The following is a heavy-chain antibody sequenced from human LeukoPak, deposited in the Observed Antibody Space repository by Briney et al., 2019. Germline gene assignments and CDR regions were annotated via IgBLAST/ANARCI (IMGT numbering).Heavy chain of an antibody. CDR3: ARDDYSSGYYLDY. J-gene: IGHJ4*02. Sequence: GASVKVSCKASGYTFTGYYMHWVRQAPGQGLEWMGRINPNSGGTSYAQKFQGRVTMTRDTSISTAYMELSRLRSDDTAVYYCARDDYSSGYYLDYWGQGTLVTVSS. D-gene: IGHD3-22*01. V-gene: IGHV1-2*06. CDR1: GYTFTGYY. CDR2: INPNSGGT.